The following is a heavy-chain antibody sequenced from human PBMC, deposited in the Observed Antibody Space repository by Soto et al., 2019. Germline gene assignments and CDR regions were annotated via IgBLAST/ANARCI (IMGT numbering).Heavy chain of an antibody. CDR2: INAYNGNT. V-gene: IGHV1-18*01. J-gene: IGHJ5*02. Sequence: QVQLVQSGAEVKKPGASVKVSCKASGYTFTSYGISWVRQAPGQGLEWMGWINAYNGNTNYAQKPQGRVTMTPDTSTSAAYTELRSLRADNSATYYCERVLPPFDPWGQGTLVTVSS. CDR1: GYTFTSYG. CDR3: ERVLPPFDP.